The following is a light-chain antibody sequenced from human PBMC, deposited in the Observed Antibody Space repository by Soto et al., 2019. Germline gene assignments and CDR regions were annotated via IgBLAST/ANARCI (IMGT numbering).Light chain of an antibody. CDR2: SNN. J-gene: IGLJ2*01. V-gene: IGLV1-44*01. CDR3: AAWDDSLNVV. CDR1: SSNIGSNT. Sequence: QAVVTQPPSASGIPGQRVTISCSGSSSNIGSNTVNWYQQLPGTAPKLLIYSNNQRPSGVPDRFSGSKSGTSASLAISGLQSEDEADYYCAAWDDSLNVVFGGGTKVTVL.